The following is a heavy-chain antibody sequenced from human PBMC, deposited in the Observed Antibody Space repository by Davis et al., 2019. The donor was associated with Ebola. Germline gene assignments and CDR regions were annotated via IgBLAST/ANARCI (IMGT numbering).Heavy chain of an antibody. D-gene: IGHD6-6*01. CDR1: GGSMTSYY. Sequence: SETLSLTCTISGGSMTSYYWSWIRQPPGKGPEWIGYVYYTGTTTYSPSLNSRVTISVDTSKNQFSLKLTSVTAADSAVYYCARHASSTRGWFDPWGQGTLATVSS. CDR2: VYYTGTT. J-gene: IGHJ5*02. CDR3: ARHASSTRGWFDP. V-gene: IGHV4-59*01.